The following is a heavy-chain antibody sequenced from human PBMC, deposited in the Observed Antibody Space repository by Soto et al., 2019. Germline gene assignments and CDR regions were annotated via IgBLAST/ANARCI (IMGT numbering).Heavy chain of an antibody. D-gene: IGHD1-1*01. J-gene: IGHJ4*02. Sequence: VGSLRLSCAASGFTFSDYYMSWVRQAPGRGLEWISYSSNSGTFARYATSVKGRFSISRDNANNSLYLEMNSLRVEDTAVYYCARSGDNFNVLDYWGQGTPVTVSS. CDR2: SSNSGTFA. V-gene: IGHV3-11*06. CDR1: GFTFSDYY. CDR3: ARSGDNFNVLDY.